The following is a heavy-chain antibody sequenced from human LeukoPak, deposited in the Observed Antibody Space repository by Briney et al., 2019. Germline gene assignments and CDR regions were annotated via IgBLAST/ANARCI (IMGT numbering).Heavy chain of an antibody. J-gene: IGHJ6*03. D-gene: IGHD3-10*01. V-gene: IGHV3-48*01. CDR3: ARDYYGSGSYYNNYYYYMDV. CDR1: GLTFSSYS. CDR2: ISSTSSTI. Sequence: GGSLRLSCAASGLTFSSYSMNWVRQAPGKGLEGVSYISSTSSTIYYADSVKGRFTTSRDNAKNSLYVQMNSLRAEDTAVYYCARDYYGSGSYYNNYYYYMDVWGKGTTVTISS.